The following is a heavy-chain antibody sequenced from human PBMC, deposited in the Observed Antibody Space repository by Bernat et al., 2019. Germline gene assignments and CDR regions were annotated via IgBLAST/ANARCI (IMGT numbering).Heavy chain of an antibody. D-gene: IGHD3-3*01. V-gene: IGHV4-31*03. CDR3: ARSFWSGYPIEYWYFDL. CDR1: GGSISSGGYY. CDR2: IYYSGST. J-gene: IGHJ2*01. Sequence: QVQLQESGPGLVKPSQTLSLTCTVSGGSISSGGYYWSWIRQHPGKGLEWIGYIYYSGSTYYNPSLKSRVTISVDTSKNQFSLKLSSVTAADTAVYYCARSFWSGYPIEYWYFDLWGRGTLVTVSS.